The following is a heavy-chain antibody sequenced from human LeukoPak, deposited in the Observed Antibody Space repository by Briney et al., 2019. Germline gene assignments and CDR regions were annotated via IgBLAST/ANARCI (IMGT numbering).Heavy chain of an antibody. D-gene: IGHD5-12*01. CDR1: GGSFSGYY. V-gene: IGHV4-34*01. CDR2: INHSGST. CDR3: AHGTPQWLRFHYFDY. Sequence: SETLSLTCAVYGGSFSGYYWSWIRQPPGKGLEWIGEINHSGSTNYNPSLKSRVTISVDTSKNQFSLKLSSVTAADTAVYYCAHGTPQWLRFHYFDYWGQGTLVTVSS. J-gene: IGHJ4*02.